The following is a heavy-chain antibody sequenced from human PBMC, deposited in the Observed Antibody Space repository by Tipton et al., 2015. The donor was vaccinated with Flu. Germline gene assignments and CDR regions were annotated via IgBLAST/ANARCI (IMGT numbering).Heavy chain of an antibody. J-gene: IGHJ4*02. D-gene: IGHD6-19*01. CDR3: ARAGAVAGPGVFDY. CDR2: TYHSGST. CDR1: GYSISSGYY. V-gene: IGHV4-38-2*02. Sequence: TLSLTCTVSGYSISSGYYCGWIRQPPGKGLAWIGSTYHSGSTYYNPSLKSRVAISVDTSKNQFSLKLSSVTAADTAVYYCARAGAVAGPGVFDYWGQGTLVTVSS.